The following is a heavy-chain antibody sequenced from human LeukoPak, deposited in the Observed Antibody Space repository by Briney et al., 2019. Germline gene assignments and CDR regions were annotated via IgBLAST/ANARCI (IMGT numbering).Heavy chain of an antibody. D-gene: IGHD4-17*01. CDR3: ARARPHMTTVTTVNDY. Sequence: ASVKVSCKASGYTFTSYYMHWVRQAPGQGLEWMGIINPSGGSTSYAQKFQGRVTMTRDTSISTAYMELSRLRSDDTAVYYCARARPHMTTVTTVNDYWGREPWSPSPQ. CDR2: INPSGGST. CDR1: GYTFTSYY. V-gene: IGHV1-46*01. J-gene: IGHJ4*02.